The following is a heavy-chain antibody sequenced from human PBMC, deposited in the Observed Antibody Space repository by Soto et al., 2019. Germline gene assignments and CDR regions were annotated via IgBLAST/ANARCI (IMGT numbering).Heavy chain of an antibody. CDR3: TGGQDNLAVNFDY. CDR2: ITSSSSYT. J-gene: IGHJ4*02. Sequence: PGGSLRLSCAASGSSFSDYYMSWIRQSPGKGLEWLSYITSSSSYTHYADSVKGRFTISRDNAKNSLYLQMNSLRAEDTAVYYCTGGQDNLAVNFDYWGQGT. V-gene: IGHV3-11*03. D-gene: IGHD1-1*01. CDR1: GSSFSDYY.